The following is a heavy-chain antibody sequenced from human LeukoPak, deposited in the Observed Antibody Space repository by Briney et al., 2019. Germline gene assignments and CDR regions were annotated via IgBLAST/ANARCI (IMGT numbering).Heavy chain of an antibody. V-gene: IGHV3-23*01. D-gene: IGHD5-12*01. Sequence: GGSLRLSCAASGFTFFTYSMNWVRQAPGKGLEWVSAISGSGGSTYYADSVKGRFTISRDNSKNTLYLQMNSLRAEDTAVYYCAKDLGYSGYDENDYFDYWGQGTLVTVSS. CDR3: AKDLGYSGYDENDYFDY. CDR1: GFTFFTYS. J-gene: IGHJ4*02. CDR2: ISGSGGST.